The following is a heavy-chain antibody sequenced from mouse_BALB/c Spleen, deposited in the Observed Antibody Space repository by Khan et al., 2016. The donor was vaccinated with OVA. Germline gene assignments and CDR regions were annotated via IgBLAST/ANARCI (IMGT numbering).Heavy chain of an antibody. CDR2: MILRKGNT. CDR3: ARMARK. CDR1: APTFKKP. Sequence: VQLKQSGADLVKSGATAKWSCTPLAPTFKKPKRNGWRQWPNKGLRGMGRMILRKGNTKYDPKFQCKATITADTSSNTAYLQLSSLTSEDTAVYYCARMARKWGQGTTLTVAS. J-gene: IGHJ2*01. V-gene: IGHV14-3*02.